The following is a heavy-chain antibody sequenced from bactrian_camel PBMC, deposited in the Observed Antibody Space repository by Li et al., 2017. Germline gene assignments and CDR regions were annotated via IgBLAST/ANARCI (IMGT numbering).Heavy chain of an antibody. D-gene: IGHD3*01. J-gene: IGHJ4*01. V-gene: IGHV3S67*01. CDR2: LASDGST. CDR3: IPSSQAYCSRDGCAYG. CDR1: GYTSTYKTRYA. Sequence: DVQLVESGGGSVQAGGSLRLDCAYSGYTSTYKTRYAMAWFRQAPGKEREGVVALASDGSTWYADSVKGRFTISGGDSKNTAYVQMDSLQSEDTALYFCIPSSQAYCSRDGCAYGRGQGTQVTVS.